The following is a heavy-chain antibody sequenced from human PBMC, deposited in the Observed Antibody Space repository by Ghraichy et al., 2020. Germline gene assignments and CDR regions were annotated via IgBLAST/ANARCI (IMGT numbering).Heavy chain of an antibody. Sequence: GGSLRLSCAASGFTFKNFAMHWVRQAPGKGLGSVAIISFDGGNKYYVDSVKGRFTISRDNSKNTLHLKMNSLRGDDTAIYYCARDMGSFSKIDYWGQGTLVTVSS. CDR2: ISFDGGNK. D-gene: IGHD6-13*01. J-gene: IGHJ4*02. CDR3: ARDMGSFSKIDY. CDR1: GFTFKNFA. V-gene: IGHV3-30*01.